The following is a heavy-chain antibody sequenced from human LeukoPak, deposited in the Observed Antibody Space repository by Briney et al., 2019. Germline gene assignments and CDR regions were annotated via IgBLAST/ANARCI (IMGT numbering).Heavy chain of an antibody. Sequence: ASVKVSCKASGYIFATYGVSWVRQAPGQGLEWMGWIRPYKGKTNYAQKLQGRVTMTTDTSTSTAYMELSRLRSDDTAVYYCARDGQWLASDYWGQGTLVTVSS. CDR3: ARDGQWLASDY. V-gene: IGHV1-18*01. J-gene: IGHJ4*02. CDR2: IRPYKGKT. CDR1: GYIFATYG. D-gene: IGHD6-19*01.